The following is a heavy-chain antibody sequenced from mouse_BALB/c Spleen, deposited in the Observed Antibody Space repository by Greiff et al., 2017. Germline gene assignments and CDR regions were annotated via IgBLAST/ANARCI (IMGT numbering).Heavy chain of an antibody. J-gene: IGHJ3*01. CDR1: GFTFSSFG. Sequence: DVHLVESGGGLVQPGGSRKLSCAASGFTFSSFGMHWVRQAPEKGLEWVAYISSGSSTIYYADTVKGRFTISRDNPKNTLFLQMTSLRSEDTAMYYCERGDYGYPFAYWGQGTLVTVSA. CDR3: ERGDYGYPFAY. D-gene: IGHD2-2*01. V-gene: IGHV5-17*02. CDR2: ISSGSSTI.